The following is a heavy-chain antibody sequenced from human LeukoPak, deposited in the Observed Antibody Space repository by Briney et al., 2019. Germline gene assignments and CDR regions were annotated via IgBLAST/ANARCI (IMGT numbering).Heavy chain of an antibody. J-gene: IGHJ4*02. D-gene: IGHD3-10*01. CDR2: IKQDGSEK. Sequence: PGGSLRLSCAASGFTFGTYTMSWVRQAPGKVLEWVANIKQDGSEKYYVDSVKGRFTISRDNAKNSLYLQMNSLRAEDTAVYYCARDSSYYGSGSLAYWGQGTLVTVSS. V-gene: IGHV3-7*01. CDR1: GFTFGTYT. CDR3: ARDSSYYGSGSLAY.